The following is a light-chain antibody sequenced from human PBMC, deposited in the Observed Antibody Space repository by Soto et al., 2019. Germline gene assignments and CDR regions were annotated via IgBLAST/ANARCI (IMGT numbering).Light chain of an antibody. CDR2: DAS. CDR3: QQVKSYPFT. J-gene: IGKJ4*01. CDR1: QGIISY. V-gene: IGKV1-9*01. Sequence: IQLTQSPSSLSASIGDRVTFACRASQGIISYLVWYQQKPGKAPKLLIHDASNLQSGVSSRFSGSGSGTDFTLTISNLQPEDRATSYCQQVKSYPFTFGGGTKVESK.